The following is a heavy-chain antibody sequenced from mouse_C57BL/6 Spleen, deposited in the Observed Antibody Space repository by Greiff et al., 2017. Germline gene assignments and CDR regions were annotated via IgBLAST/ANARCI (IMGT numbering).Heavy chain of an antibody. CDR1: GYTFTSYW. D-gene: IGHD1-1*01. CDR2: IHPNSGST. CDR3: ARTTTVVPYYFDY. Sequence: QVQLKQPGAELVKPGASVKLSCKASGYTFTSYWMNWVKQRPGQGLEWIGMIHPNSGSTNSNEKFKSKATLTVDKSSSTAYMHLSSLTSEYSAVYFCARTTTVVPYYFDYWGQGTPVTVSS. J-gene: IGHJ2*01. V-gene: IGHV1-64*01.